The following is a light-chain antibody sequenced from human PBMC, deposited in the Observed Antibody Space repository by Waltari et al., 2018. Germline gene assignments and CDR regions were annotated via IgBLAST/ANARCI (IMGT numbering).Light chain of an antibody. CDR3: QKRVNGPL. CDR1: HSVNNY. Sequence: VLTQSPATLTLSPGESATLSGRASHSVNNYLDWYQQKPGQAPRLLLYAASNRAAGIPASFSGIESETDFTLTSSSLEPEDFAVYYWQKRVNGPLFGGGTKVEIK. CDR2: AAS. J-gene: IGKJ4*01. V-gene: IGKV3-11*01.